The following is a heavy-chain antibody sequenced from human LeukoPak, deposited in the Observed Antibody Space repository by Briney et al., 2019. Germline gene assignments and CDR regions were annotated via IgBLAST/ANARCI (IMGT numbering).Heavy chain of an antibody. V-gene: IGHV3-48*03. Sequence: GGSLRLSCAASVFTFSSYEMNWVRQAPGKGLEWVSYISSSGSTIYYADSVKGRFTISRDNAKNSLYLQMNSLRAEDTAVYYCARVSRRGYFDYWGQGTLVTVSS. J-gene: IGHJ4*02. CDR3: ARVSRRGYFDY. CDR1: VFTFSSYE. CDR2: ISSSGSTI.